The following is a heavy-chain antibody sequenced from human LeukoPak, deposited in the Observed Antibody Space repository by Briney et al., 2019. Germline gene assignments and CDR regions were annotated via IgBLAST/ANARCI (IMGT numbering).Heavy chain of an antibody. CDR2: ISSSSSTI. D-gene: IGHD3-10*01. CDR3: ARSLHLTYYYGYFDY. Sequence: PGGSLRLSCAASGFTFSSYSVNWVRPAPGKGLEWVSYISSSSSTIYYADSVKGRFTISRDNAKNSLYLQMNSLRDEDTAVYYRARSLHLTYYYGYFDYWGQGTLVTVSS. CDR1: GFTFSSYS. J-gene: IGHJ4*02. V-gene: IGHV3-48*02.